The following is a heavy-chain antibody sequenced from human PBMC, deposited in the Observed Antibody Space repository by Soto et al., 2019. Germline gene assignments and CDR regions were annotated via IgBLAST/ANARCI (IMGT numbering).Heavy chain of an antibody. CDR2: INHSGST. CDR1: VGAFSGYY. D-gene: IGHD3-3*01. Sequence: SETLSLTCAVYVGAFSGYYWSWIRQPPGKGLEWIGEINHSGSTNYNPSLKSRVTISVDTSKNQFSLKLSSVTAADTAVYYCARARFLEWLLSQYYYYGMDVWGQGTTVTVSS. J-gene: IGHJ6*02. CDR3: ARARFLEWLLSQYYYYGMDV. V-gene: IGHV4-34*01.